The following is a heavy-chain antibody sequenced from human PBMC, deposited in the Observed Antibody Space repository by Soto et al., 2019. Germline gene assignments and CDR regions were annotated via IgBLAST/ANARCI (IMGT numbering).Heavy chain of an antibody. CDR1: GGSFSGYY. Sequence: TLSLTCAVYGGSFSGYYWSWIRQPPGKGLEWIGEINHSGSTNYNPSLKSRVTISVDTSKNQFSLKLSSVTAADTAVYYCARRDSGSYYYFDYWGQGTLVTVSS. CDR3: ARRDSGSYYYFDY. CDR2: INHSGST. D-gene: IGHD1-26*01. V-gene: IGHV4-34*01. J-gene: IGHJ4*02.